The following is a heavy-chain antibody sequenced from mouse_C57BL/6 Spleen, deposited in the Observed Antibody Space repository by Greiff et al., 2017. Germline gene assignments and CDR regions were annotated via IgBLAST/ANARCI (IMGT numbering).Heavy chain of an antibody. V-gene: IGHV1-54*01. CDR3: ARYGSRTGFAY. J-gene: IGHJ3*01. Sequence: VQLQQSGAELVRPGTSVKVSCKASGYAFTNYLIEWVKQRPGQGLEWIGMINPGSGGTNYNEKFKGKATLTADKSSSTAYMQLSSLTSEDSAVYFCARYGSRTGFAYWGQGTLVTVSA. CDR2: INPGSGGT. D-gene: IGHD1-1*01. CDR1: GYAFTNYL.